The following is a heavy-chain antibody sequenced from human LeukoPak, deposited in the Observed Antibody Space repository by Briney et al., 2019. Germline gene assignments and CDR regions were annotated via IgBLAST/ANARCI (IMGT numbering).Heavy chain of an antibody. CDR2: ISAYNGNT. CDR3: ARDRVIDIVVVPAAIRKGYDP. J-gene: IGHJ5*02. Sequence: EASVKVPCKASGYTFTSYVISWVRQAPGQGLEWMGWISAYNGNTNYAQKLQGRVTMTTDTSTRQAYMGLRSLRSDDTAVYYCARDRVIDIVVVPAAIRKGYDPWGQGTLVTVSS. CDR1: GYTFTSYV. D-gene: IGHD2-2*02. V-gene: IGHV1-18*01.